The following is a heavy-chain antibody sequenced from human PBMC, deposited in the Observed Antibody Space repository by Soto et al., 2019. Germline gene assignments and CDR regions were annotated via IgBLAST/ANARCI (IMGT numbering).Heavy chain of an antibody. CDR2: FDPEDGET. CDR1: GYTLTELS. CDR3: AAYYYGSGSLDS. J-gene: IGHJ4*02. V-gene: IGHV1-24*01. Sequence: QVQLVQSGAEVKKPGASVKVSGKVSGYTLTELSMHWVRQAPGKGLEWMGGFDPEDGETIYAQKFQGRVTMTEDTSTATAYIELSSLRSEDTAVYYCAAYYYGSGSLDSWGQGTLVTVSS. D-gene: IGHD3-10*01.